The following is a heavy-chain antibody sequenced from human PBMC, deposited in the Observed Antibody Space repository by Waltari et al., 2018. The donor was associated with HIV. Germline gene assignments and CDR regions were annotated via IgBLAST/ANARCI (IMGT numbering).Heavy chain of an antibody. V-gene: IGHV3-30*18. J-gene: IGHJ4*02. CDR1: GFTFTSYG. CDR3: AKDMHDSSGYLFEY. CDR2: ISSDESNK. D-gene: IGHD3-22*01. Sequence: QVQLVESGGGVVQPGRSLRLSCAASGFTFTSYGMHWLRQPPGKGLEWVAIISSDESNKYYADSVKGRFTISRDNSKNTLYLQMNSLRAEDTAMYYCAKDMHDSSGYLFEYWGQGTLVTVSS.